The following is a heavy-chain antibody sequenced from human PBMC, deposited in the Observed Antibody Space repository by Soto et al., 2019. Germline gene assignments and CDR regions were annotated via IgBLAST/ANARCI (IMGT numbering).Heavy chain of an antibody. Sequence: ASVKVSCKASGGTFSSYTISWVRQAPGQGLEWMGGIIPIFGTANYAQKFQGRVTITADESTSTAYMELSSLRSEDTAVYYCASCIAVAATSPHDAFDIWGQGTMVNVSS. D-gene: IGHD6-19*01. CDR2: IIPIFGTA. CDR3: ASCIAVAATSPHDAFDI. J-gene: IGHJ3*02. V-gene: IGHV1-69*13. CDR1: GGTFSSYT.